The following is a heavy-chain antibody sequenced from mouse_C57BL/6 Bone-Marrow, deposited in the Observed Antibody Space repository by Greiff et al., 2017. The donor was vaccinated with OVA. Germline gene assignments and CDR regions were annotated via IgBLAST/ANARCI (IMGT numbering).Heavy chain of an antibody. CDR2: INPNNGGT. Sequence: EVKLMESGPELVKPGASVKMSCKASGYTFTDYNMHWVKQSHGKSLEWIGYINPNNGGTSYNQKFKGKATLTVNKSSSTAYMELRSLTSEDSAVYYCARNDYDLFDYWGQGTTLTVSS. D-gene: IGHD2-4*01. CDR1: GYTFTDYN. V-gene: IGHV1-22*01. J-gene: IGHJ2*01. CDR3: ARNDYDLFDY.